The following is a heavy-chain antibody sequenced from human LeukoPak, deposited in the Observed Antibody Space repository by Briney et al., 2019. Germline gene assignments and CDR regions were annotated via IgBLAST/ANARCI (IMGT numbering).Heavy chain of an antibody. Sequence: ASVKVSCKASGYTFTGYYMHWVRQAPGQGLEWMGWINPNSGGTNYAQKFQGRVTMTRDTSISTAYMELSRLRSDDTAVYYCARVTATVTQVHGKRYYYYYMDVWGKGTTVTVSS. CDR3: ARVTATVTQVHGKRYYYYYMDV. CDR2: INPNSGGT. J-gene: IGHJ6*03. CDR1: GYTFTGYY. V-gene: IGHV1-2*02. D-gene: IGHD4-17*01.